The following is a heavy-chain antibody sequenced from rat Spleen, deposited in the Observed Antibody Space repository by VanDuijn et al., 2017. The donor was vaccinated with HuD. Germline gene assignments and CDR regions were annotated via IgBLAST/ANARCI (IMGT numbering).Heavy chain of an antibody. CDR3: AKDRDGGFAMDA. Sequence: EVQLVESGGGLVQPGRSLKLSCAASGFTFGDYNMAWVRQAPKKGLEWVATITYDGSRTYYGDSVQGRFTISRDNAENTVYLQMNSLRSEDTATYYCAKDRDGGFAMDAWGQGASVTVSS. V-gene: IGHV5-7*01. J-gene: IGHJ4*01. CDR2: ITYDGSRT. CDR1: GFTFGDYN. D-gene: IGHD1-11*01.